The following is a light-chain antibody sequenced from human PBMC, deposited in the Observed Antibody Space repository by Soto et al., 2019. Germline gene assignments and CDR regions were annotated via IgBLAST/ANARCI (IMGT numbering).Light chain of an antibody. V-gene: IGKV1-39*01. CDR2: AAS. CDR3: QQSYSTLALT. J-gene: IGKJ4*01. Sequence: DIQMTQSPSSLSASVGDRVTITCRASQSISSYLNWYQQKPGKAPKLLIYAASSLQSGVPSRFSGSESRTDFHLTISSLQPEDFATYYCQQSYSTLALTFGGGTKVEIK. CDR1: QSISSY.